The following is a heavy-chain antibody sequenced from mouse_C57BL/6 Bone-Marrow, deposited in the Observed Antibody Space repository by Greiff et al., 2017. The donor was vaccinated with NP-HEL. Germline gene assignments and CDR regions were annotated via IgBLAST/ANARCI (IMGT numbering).Heavy chain of an antibody. CDR2: ISDGGSYT. D-gene: IGHD1-1*01. V-gene: IGHV5-4*01. Sequence: EVHLVESGGGLVKPGGSLKLSCAASGFTFSSYAMSWVRPTPEKRLEWVATISDGGSYTYYPDNVKGRFTISRDNAKNNLYLQMSHLKSEDTAMYYCAREYYGSRDYWGQGTTLTVSS. J-gene: IGHJ2*01. CDR3: AREYYGSRDY. CDR1: GFTFSSYA.